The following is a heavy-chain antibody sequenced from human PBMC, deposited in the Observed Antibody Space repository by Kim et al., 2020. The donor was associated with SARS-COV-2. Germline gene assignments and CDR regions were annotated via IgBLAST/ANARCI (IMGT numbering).Heavy chain of an antibody. V-gene: IGHV1-58*01. CDR3: AADSTARFSSVWIYAFDI. CDR1: GFPSTTSA. J-gene: IGHJ3*02. D-gene: IGHD3-22*01. CDR2: IVIGSGFT. Sequence: SVKVSCNTSGFPSTTSAVQWVRQARGQPLEWIGWIVIGSGFTSYAQKFRERVTIANDMSTRTVYMELRSLRSEDTAVYYCAADSTARFSSVWIYAFDIWGQGTLITVS.